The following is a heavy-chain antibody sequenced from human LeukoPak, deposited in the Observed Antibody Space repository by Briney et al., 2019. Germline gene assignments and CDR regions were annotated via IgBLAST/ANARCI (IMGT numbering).Heavy chain of an antibody. CDR1: GGSISSSSYY. CDR2: IYYSGST. V-gene: IGHV4-39*07. CDR3: ARGMVYAPIDY. J-gene: IGHJ4*02. D-gene: IGHD2-8*01. Sequence: SETLSLTCTVSGGSISSSSYYWGWIRQPPGKGLEWIGSIYYSGSTYYNPSLKSRVTISIDTSKNQFSLKLSSVTAADTAVYYCARGMVYAPIDYWGQGTLVTDSS.